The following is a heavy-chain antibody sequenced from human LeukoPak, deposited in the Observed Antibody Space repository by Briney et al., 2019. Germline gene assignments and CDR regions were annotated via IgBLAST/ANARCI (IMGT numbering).Heavy chain of an antibody. D-gene: IGHD6-13*01. CDR3: ARLLIGGIAAYFDY. V-gene: IGHV4-30-2*01. CDR1: GGSISSGGYS. CDR2: IYHSGST. J-gene: IGHJ4*02. Sequence: SETLSLTCAVSGGSISSGGYSWSWIRQPPGKGLEWIGYIYHSGSTYYNPSLKSRVTISVDRSKNQFSLKLSSVTAADTAVYYCARLLIGGIAAYFDYWGQGTLVTVSS.